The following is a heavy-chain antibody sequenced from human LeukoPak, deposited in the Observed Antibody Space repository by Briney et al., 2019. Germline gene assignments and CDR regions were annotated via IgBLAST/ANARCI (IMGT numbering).Heavy chain of an antibody. D-gene: IGHD1-26*01. V-gene: IGHV1-2*06. Sequence: ASVKVSCKASGYTFTGYYMHWVRQAPGQGLEWMGRINPNSGGTNYAQKFQGRVTMTRDTSISTAYMELSRLRSDDTAVYYCARVSTYSGSYHYWGQGTLVTVSS. J-gene: IGHJ4*02. CDR3: ARVSTYSGSYHY. CDR1: GYTFTGYY. CDR2: INPNSGGT.